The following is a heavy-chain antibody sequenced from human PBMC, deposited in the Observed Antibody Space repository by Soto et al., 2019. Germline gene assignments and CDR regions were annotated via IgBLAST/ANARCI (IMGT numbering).Heavy chain of an antibody. CDR3: ARGQYYSGWVEYWYFDI. D-gene: IGHD6-19*01. CDR2: INAGKGNT. Sequence: QVQLVQSGTEVKKPGASVKVSCKASGYIFSNYAMHWVRQAPGQRLEWMGWINAGKGNTKYAQKFQGRVTITRDTTGSTAYMELSSLRSEDTAVYYCARGQYYSGWVEYWYFDIWGRGTLVTVSS. J-gene: IGHJ2*01. CDR1: GYIFSNYA. V-gene: IGHV1-3*01.